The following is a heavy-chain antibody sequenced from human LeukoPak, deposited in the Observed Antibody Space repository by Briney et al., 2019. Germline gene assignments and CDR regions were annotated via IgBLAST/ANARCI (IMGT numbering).Heavy chain of an antibody. CDR1: GGSISSSNYY. CDR3: ARRRLGWYSVDS. CDR2: LYYSGTT. D-gene: IGHD6-19*01. Sequence: PSETLSLTCTVSGGSISSSNYYWGWIRQPPGRGLDWIGSLYYSGTTYSNPSLKSRVTISVDTSKNQFPLSLSSVTAADTAVYYCARRRLGWYSVDSWGQGTLVSVSS. J-gene: IGHJ4*02. V-gene: IGHV4-39*01.